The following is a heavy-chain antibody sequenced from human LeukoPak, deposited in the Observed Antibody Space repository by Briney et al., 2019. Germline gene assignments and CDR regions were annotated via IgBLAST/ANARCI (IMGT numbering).Heavy chain of an antibody. V-gene: IGHV3-7*01. CDR3: ARFIAAPYYFDY. J-gene: IGHJ4*02. Sequence: GGSLRLSCAASGFTFSNYGMHWVRQAPGKGLEWVANIKEDGSETYYAESVMGRFTISRDNAENSLFLQMTSLRGEDTAVYYCARFIAAPYYFDYWGRGTLVTVSS. CDR2: IKEDGSET. D-gene: IGHD6-13*01. CDR1: GFTFSNYG.